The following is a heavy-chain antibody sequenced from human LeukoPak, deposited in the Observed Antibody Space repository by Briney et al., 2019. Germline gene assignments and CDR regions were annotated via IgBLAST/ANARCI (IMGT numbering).Heavy chain of an antibody. V-gene: IGHV1-18*01. CDR1: GYTFTTYG. CDR3: ARDDCITSGIRGLGCIDY. Sequence: ASVKVSCKTSGYTFTTYGLSWLRQVPGQGLEWMGWISTYNVDSNTARKFEGRFTMTTDTSTSTVYMERRSLRSDDAAVYYCARDDCITSGIRGLGCIDYWGQGTLVTVSS. D-gene: IGHD3-3*01. J-gene: IGHJ4*02. CDR2: ISTYNVDS.